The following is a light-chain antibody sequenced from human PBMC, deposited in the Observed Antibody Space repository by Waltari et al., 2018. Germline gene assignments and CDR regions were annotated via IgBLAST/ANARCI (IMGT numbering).Light chain of an antibody. CDR1: QSVSSN. CDR2: GAS. CDR3: QQYDKGLT. Sequence: TVLTQSPATLSVSPGDTATLSCRASQSVSSNFVWYHQRPGQPPRLLIYGASTRATGVPARFSGSGSGTEFTLTISSLQSEDFALYYCQQYDKGLTFGGGTKVEIK. J-gene: IGKJ4*01. V-gene: IGKV3-15*01.